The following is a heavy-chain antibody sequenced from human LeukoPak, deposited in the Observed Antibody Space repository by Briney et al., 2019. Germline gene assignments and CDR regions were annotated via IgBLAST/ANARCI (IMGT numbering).Heavy chain of an antibody. CDR2: ISWNSGSI. V-gene: IGHV3-9*01. CDR3: AKAGTTEFDY. J-gene: IGHJ4*02. CDR1: GFTFDDYA. Sequence: PGRSLRLSCAASGFTFDDYAMHWVRQAPGKGLEWVSGISWNSGSIGYADSVKGRFTISRDNAKSSLYLQMNSLRAEDTALCYCAKAGTTEFDYWGQGTLVTVSS. D-gene: IGHD1-1*01.